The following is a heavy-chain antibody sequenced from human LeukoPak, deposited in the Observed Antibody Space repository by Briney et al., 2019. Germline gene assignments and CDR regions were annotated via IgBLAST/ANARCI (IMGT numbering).Heavy chain of an antibody. CDR3: ARWSSGWYAFDY. Sequence: SETLSLTCTVSGGSISSGGYYWSWIRQPPGKGLEWIGYIYYSGSTNYNPSLKSRVTISVDTSKNQFSLKLSSVTAADTAVYYCARWSSGWYAFDYWGQGTLVTVSS. D-gene: IGHD6-13*01. V-gene: IGHV4-61*08. CDR1: GGSISSGGYY. CDR2: IYYSGST. J-gene: IGHJ4*02.